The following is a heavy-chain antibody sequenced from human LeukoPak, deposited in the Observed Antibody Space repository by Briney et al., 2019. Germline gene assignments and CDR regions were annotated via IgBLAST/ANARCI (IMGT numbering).Heavy chain of an antibody. CDR3: AKDIGYYDFWSGYPSGGFDY. Sequence: PGGSLRLSCAASGFTFSSYAMSWVRQAPGKGLEWVSAISGSGGSTYYADSVKGRFTISRDNSKNTLYLQMNSLRAEDTAVYYCAKDIGYYDFWSGYPSGGFDYWGQGTLVTVSS. V-gene: IGHV3-23*01. CDR2: ISGSGGST. D-gene: IGHD3-3*01. CDR1: GFTFSSYA. J-gene: IGHJ4*02.